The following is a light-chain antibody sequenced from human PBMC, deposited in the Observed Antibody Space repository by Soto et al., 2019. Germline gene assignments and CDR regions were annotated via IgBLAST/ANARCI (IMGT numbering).Light chain of an antibody. J-gene: IGKJ2*01. CDR1: QSVGSG. V-gene: IGKV3-15*01. CDR3: QQYNNWPPYT. CDR2: GAS. Sequence: EIVMTQSPATLSVSPGARATLSCRASQSVGSGLSWYQQKPGQAPRLLIYGASTRATGIPARFSGSGSGTEFTLTISSLESEDYAVYYCQQYNNWPPYTLGQGTKVEIK.